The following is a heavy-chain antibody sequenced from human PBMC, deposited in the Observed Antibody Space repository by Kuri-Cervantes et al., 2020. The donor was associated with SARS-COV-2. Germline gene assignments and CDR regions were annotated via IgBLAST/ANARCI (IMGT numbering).Heavy chain of an antibody. CDR2: IYPGDSDT. CDR1: GYSFTSYW. D-gene: IGHD2-15*01. Sequence: GESLKISCKGSGYSFTSYWIGWVRQMPGKGPEWMGIIYPGDSDTRYSPSFQGQVTISADKSISTAYLQWSSLKASDTAMYYCARLPCGTIFGSGGSCYSSTNYYYYGMDVWGQGTTVTVSS. CDR3: ARLPCGTIFGSGGSCYSSTNYYYYGMDV. J-gene: IGHJ6*02. V-gene: IGHV5-51*01.